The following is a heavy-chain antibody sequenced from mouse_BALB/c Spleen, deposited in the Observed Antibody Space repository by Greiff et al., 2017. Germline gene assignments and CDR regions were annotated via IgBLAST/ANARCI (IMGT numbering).Heavy chain of an antibody. CDR3: ARNYRYGDFAY. D-gene: IGHD2-14*01. V-gene: IGHV5-6-5*01. CDR1: GFTFSSYA. CDR2: ISSGGST. J-gene: IGHJ3*01. Sequence: EVKLMESGGGLVKPGGSLKLSCAASGFTFSSYAMSWVRQTPEKRLEWVASISSGGSTYYPDSVKGRFTISRDNARNILYLQMSSLRSEDTAMYYCARNYRYGDFAYWGQGTLVTVSA.